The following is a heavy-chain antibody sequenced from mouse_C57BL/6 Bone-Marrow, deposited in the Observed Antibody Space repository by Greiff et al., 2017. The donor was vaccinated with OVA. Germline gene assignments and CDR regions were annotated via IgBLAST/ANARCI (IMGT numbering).Heavy chain of an antibody. V-gene: IGHV1-26*01. CDR2: INPNNGGT. CDR1: GYTFTDYY. J-gene: IGHJ2*01. D-gene: IGHD1-1*01. Sequence: EVQLQQSGPELVKPGASVKISCKASGYTFTDYYMNWVKQSHGKSLEWIGDINPNNGGTSYNQKFKGKATLTVDKSSSTAYMELRSLTSEDSAVYYCARKGTTVVVWGQGTTLTVSS. CDR3: ARKGTTVVV.